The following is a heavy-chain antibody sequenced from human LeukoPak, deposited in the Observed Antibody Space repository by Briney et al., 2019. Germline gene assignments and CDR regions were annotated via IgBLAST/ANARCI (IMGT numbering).Heavy chain of an antibody. D-gene: IGHD3-10*01. CDR3: AKEGYYGSGSFPDY. Sequence: PGGSLRLSCVASGFTFSSYGMHWVRQAPGKGLEWVAVISHDGTNQYYADSVKGRFTISRDNSKNTLYLQMNSLRAEDMAVYYCAKEGYYGSGSFPDYWGQGTLVTASS. J-gene: IGHJ4*02. CDR2: ISHDGTNQ. CDR1: GFTFSSYG. V-gene: IGHV3-30*18.